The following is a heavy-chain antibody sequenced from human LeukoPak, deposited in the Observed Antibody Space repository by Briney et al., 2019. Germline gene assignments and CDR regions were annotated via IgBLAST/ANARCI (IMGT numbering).Heavy chain of an antibody. J-gene: IGHJ4*02. CDR2: ISSSGSAI. Sequence: GGSLRLSCAGAGFTFSNYEMNWVRQAPGKGLEWVSYISSSGSAIYYADSVKGRFTVSRDNAKNSLYLQMNSLRAEDTAVYFCASYFNYDSWTFLGYFDSWGQGTLVTVSS. D-gene: IGHD3-3*01. CDR3: ASYFNYDSWTFLGYFDS. V-gene: IGHV3-48*03. CDR1: GFTFSNYE.